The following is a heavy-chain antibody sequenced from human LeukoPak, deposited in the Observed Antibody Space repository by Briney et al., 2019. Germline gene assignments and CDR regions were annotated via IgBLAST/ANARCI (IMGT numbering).Heavy chain of an antibody. D-gene: IGHD3-10*01. Sequence: SETLYLTCTVSGGSISIWYWSWIRQPPGKGLEWIGYIYNSGSTNYNPSLKSRVTISVDTSKNQFSLKLNSVTAADTAVYFCARDRELGYWGQGTLVTVSS. J-gene: IGHJ4*02. V-gene: IGHV4-59*01. CDR2: IYNSGST. CDR1: GGSISIWY. CDR3: ARDRELGY.